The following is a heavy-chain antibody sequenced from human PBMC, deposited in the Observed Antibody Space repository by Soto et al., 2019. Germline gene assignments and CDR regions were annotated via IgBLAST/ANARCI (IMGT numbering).Heavy chain of an antibody. CDR1: GFTFSNFD. CDR3: AMDTSSSPYYMDV. J-gene: IGHJ6*03. CDR2: ITGSTRTT. V-gene: IGHV3-23*01. D-gene: IGHD6-13*01. Sequence: EVQVLESGGGSVQPGGSLRLSCAASGFTFSNFDMSWVRHAPGKGLEWVSEITGSTRTTYYANSVKDRFIISRDNSKNTVHLQMNSLRAEDTAVYYCAMDTSSSPYYMDVWGKGTTGTVSS.